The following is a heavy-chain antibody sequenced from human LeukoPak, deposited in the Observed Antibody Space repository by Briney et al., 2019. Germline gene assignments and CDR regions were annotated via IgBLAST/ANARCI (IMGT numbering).Heavy chain of an antibody. CDR2: IFPGTSET. J-gene: IGHJ5*02. V-gene: IGHV5-51*07. Sequence: GESLKISCQTSGYFFTTYWIGWVHQMPGKGLEWIGIIFPGTSETKYSPSFQGHVTISADKSISTTYLQWASLQVSDSAMYYCARFGHASGNYDNYFDPWGQGTLVSVSS. CDR3: ARFGHASGNYDNYFDP. CDR1: GYFFTTYW. D-gene: IGHD5-24*01.